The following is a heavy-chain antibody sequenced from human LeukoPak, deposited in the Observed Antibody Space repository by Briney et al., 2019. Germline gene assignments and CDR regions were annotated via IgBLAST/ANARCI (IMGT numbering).Heavy chain of an antibody. CDR3: ARGLVATIFRYYYYYMDV. CDR1: GGSFSDYY. Sequence: SETLSLTCAVYGGSFSDYYWSWIRQPPGKGLEWIGEINHSGSTNYNPSLKSRVTISVDTSKNQFSLKLSSVTAADTAVYYCARGLVATIFRYYYYYMDVWGKGTTVTVSS. V-gene: IGHV4-34*01. CDR2: INHSGST. D-gene: IGHD5-12*01. J-gene: IGHJ6*03.